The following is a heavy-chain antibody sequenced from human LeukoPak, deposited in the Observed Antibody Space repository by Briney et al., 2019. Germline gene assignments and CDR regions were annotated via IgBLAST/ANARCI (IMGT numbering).Heavy chain of an antibody. D-gene: IGHD3-22*01. V-gene: IGHV3-66*01. J-gene: IGHJ2*01. CDR1: GFTVSSNY. Sequence: GGSLRLSCAASGFTVSSNYMSWVRQAPGKGLEWVSVIYSGGSTYYADSVKGRFTISRDNSKNTLYLQMNSLRAEDPAVYYCAKVMIGYFDLWGRGTLVTVSS. CDR2: IYSGGST. CDR3: AKVMIGYFDL.